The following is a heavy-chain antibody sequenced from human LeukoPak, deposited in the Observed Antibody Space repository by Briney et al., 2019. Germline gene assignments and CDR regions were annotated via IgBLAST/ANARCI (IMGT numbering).Heavy chain of an antibody. J-gene: IGHJ3*02. D-gene: IGHD4-11*01. Sequence: GGSLRLSCAVSGFNFRDYAMSWVRQAPGKGLEWVSSISGSGISTYYADSVKGRFTISRDNSKNTLYLQMNSLRAEDTAVYYCATQNTVTTPSYAFDIWGQGTMVTVSS. V-gene: IGHV3-23*01. CDR2: ISGSGIST. CDR3: ATQNTVTTPSYAFDI. CDR1: GFNFRDYA.